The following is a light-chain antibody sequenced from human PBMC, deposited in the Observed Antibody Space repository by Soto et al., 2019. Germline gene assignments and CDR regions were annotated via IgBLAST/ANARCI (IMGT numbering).Light chain of an antibody. CDR2: GAS. J-gene: IGKJ1*01. V-gene: IGKV3-20*01. CDR3: HLYGASPPT. Sequence: EVVLTQSPGTLSLSPGERATLSCRASQSVSSSDLAWYQQKPGQAPRLLISGASGRATGIPDRFSASGSGTDFTLTISRLEPEDSAVFCCHLYGASPPTFGQGTKVEI. CDR1: QSVSSSD.